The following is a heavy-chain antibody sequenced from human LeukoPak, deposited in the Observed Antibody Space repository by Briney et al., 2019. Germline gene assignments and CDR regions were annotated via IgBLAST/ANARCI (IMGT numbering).Heavy chain of an antibody. CDR1: GFTFSSYA. CDR2: ISGSGGST. Sequence: GGSLRLSRAASGFTFSSYAMSWVRQAPGKGLEWVSAISGSGGSTYYADSVKGRFTISRDNSKNTLYLQMNSLRAEDTAVYYCAKDLPSSYDFWSGLYNWFDPWGQGTLVTVSS. J-gene: IGHJ5*02. CDR3: AKDLPSSYDFWSGLYNWFDP. V-gene: IGHV3-23*01. D-gene: IGHD3-3*01.